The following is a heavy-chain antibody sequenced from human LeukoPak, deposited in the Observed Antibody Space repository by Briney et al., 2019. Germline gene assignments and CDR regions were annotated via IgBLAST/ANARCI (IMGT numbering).Heavy chain of an antibody. D-gene: IGHD3-10*01. CDR3: GRDYYGSGRANYDY. J-gene: IGHJ4*02. Sequence: ASVKVSCKASGYTFTSYGITWVRQAPGQGLEWMGWITPYNGKTSYAQKLQGRVTMTTDTSTSTAYMELRSLRSDDTAVYYCGRDYYGSGRANYDYWGQGTLVTVSS. V-gene: IGHV1-18*01. CDR2: ITPYNGKT. CDR1: GYTFTSYG.